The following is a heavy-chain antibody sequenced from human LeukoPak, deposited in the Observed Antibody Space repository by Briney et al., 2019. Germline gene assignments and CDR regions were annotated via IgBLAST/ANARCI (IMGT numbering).Heavy chain of an antibody. V-gene: IGHV4-4*07. Sequence: SETLSLTCTVSGGSISGTYYWSWIRQPAGQGLEWIGRIYTSGSTNYSPSLKSRVTMSVDTSKNQFSLKLTSVTAADTAVYYCAREEGITSMRSFDYWGQGTLVTVSS. D-gene: IGHD3-10*01. CDR2: IYTSGST. CDR1: GGSISGTYY. J-gene: IGHJ4*02. CDR3: AREEGITSMRSFDY.